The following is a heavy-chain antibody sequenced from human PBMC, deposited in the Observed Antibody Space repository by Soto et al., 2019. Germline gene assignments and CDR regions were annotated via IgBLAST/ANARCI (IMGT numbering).Heavy chain of an antibody. V-gene: IGHV4-34*01. D-gene: IGHD3-9*01. CDR1: GGSFSGYY. Sequence: SETLSLTCAVSGGSFSGYYWSWIRQPPGKGLEWIGEINHSGSTTYNPSLKSRVTVSVDSSMNQFSLKLTSVTAADTAVYYCARRGAILSGYYDSWGQGILVTVSS. J-gene: IGHJ4*02. CDR3: ARRGAILSGYYDS. CDR2: INHSGST.